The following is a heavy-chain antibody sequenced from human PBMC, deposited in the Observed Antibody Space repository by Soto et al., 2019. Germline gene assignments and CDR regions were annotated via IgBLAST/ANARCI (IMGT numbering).Heavy chain of an antibody. V-gene: IGHV3-74*01. J-gene: IGHJ6*04. Sequence: EVQLVESGGGLVQPGGSLRLSCTASGFTIRSSWMHWVRQAPGKGLVWVSRISSDGAYTYYADSVKGRFTISRDDAKHTLYVQMNSLRVDDPGVYFCASATIVGARNAMDVWGKGTTVTVSS. CDR1: GFTIRSSW. CDR3: ASATIVGARNAMDV. D-gene: IGHD1-26*01. CDR2: ISSDGAYT.